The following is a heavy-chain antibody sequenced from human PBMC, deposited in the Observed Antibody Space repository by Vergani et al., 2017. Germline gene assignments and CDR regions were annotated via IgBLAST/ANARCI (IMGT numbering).Heavy chain of an antibody. V-gene: IGHV4-39*01. Sequence: QLQLQESGPGLVKPSETLSLTCTVSGGSISSSSYYWGWIRQPPGKVLEWIGSIYYSGSTYYNPSLKSRVTISVDTSKNQFSLKLSPVTAADTAVYYCARLYGLYYFDYWGQGTLVTVSS. J-gene: IGHJ4*02. CDR2: IYYSGST. CDR3: ARLYGLYYFDY. D-gene: IGHD2-8*01. CDR1: GGSISSSSYY.